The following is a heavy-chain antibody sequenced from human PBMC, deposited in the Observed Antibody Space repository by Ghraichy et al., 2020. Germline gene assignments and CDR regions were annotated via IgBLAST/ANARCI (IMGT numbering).Heavy chain of an antibody. Sequence: SCSASGFIFSNYAMHWVRQAPGKGLEYVSGISSNGGSTSHVDFVKGRFTISRDNSKNTLYLQMGSLRPEDTAVYYCVKANSAYNSNYFDYWGQGTLVTVSS. D-gene: IGHD5-12*01. CDR3: VKANSAYNSNYFDY. CDR1: GFIFSNYA. J-gene: IGHJ4*02. V-gene: IGHV3-64D*06. CDR2: ISSNGGST.